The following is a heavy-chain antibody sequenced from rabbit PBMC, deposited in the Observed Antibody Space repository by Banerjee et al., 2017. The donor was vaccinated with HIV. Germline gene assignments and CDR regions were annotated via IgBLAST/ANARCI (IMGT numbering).Heavy chain of an antibody. D-gene: IGHD2-1*01. CDR3: ARWTDYGGDWTYNL. Sequence: QEQLVESGGGLVTTGASLTLTCTASGFTLSSYWICWVRQAPGKGLEWIACIYGGSGRTYYASWAKGRFTISKTSSTTVTLQMTSLTAADTATYFCARWTDYGGDWTYNLWGPGTLVTVS. CDR2: IYGGSGRT. CDR1: GFTLSSYW. J-gene: IGHJ4*01. V-gene: IGHV1S45*01.